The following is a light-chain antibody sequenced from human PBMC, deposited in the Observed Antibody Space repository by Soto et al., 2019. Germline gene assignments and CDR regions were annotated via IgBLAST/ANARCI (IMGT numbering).Light chain of an antibody. CDR2: DAS. Sequence: DIQMTQSPSTLSASVGDRVTITCRASQSISSWLAWYQQKPGKAPKLLIYDASSLESGVPSRFSGSGSGTEFTLTISSLQPDDFATYYCQQYADSPPYTFGQGTKLEIK. CDR3: QQYADSPPYT. V-gene: IGKV1-5*01. J-gene: IGKJ2*01. CDR1: QSISSW.